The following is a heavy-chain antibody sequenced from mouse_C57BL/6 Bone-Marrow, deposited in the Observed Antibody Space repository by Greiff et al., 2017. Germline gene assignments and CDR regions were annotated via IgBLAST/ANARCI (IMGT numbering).Heavy chain of an antibody. V-gene: IGHV1-81*01. CDR1: GYTFTSYG. J-gene: IGHJ3*01. CDR2: IYPRSGNT. CDR3: ARRDYYDYAWFAY. Sequence: VQLQESGAELVRPGASVKLSCKASGYTFTSYGISWVKQSTGQGLEWIGEIYPRSGNTYYNEKFKSKATLTADKSSSTAYMELRSLTSEDSAVYFCARRDYYDYAWFAYWGQGTLVTVTA. D-gene: IGHD2-4*01.